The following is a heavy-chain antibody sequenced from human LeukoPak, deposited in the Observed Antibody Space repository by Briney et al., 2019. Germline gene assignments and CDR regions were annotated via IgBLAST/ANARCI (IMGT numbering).Heavy chain of an antibody. J-gene: IGHJ6*02. Sequence: SETLSLTCTVSGGSISSYYWSWIRQPPGKGLEWIGYIYYSGSTNYNPSLKSRVTISVDTSKNQFSLKLSSVTAADTAVYYCARSVVAATGDYYYYGMDVWGQGTTVTVSS. CDR2: IYYSGST. CDR3: ARSVVAATGDYYYYGMDV. V-gene: IGHV4-59*08. D-gene: IGHD2-15*01. CDR1: GGSISSYY.